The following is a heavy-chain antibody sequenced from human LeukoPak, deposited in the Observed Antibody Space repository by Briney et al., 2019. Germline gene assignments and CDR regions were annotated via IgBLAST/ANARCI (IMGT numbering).Heavy chain of an antibody. CDR3: ARHGRLYYDSRSFGFDF. Sequence: PSETLSLTCTVSGGSISSYYWSWIRQLPWGLEWIGYLHSSGVTKSNPSLESRVTISVDTSKNQFSLRLRSVTAADTAVYYCARHGRLYYDSRSFGFDFWGQGTLVTVSP. CDR1: GGSISSYY. V-gene: IGHV4-59*08. CDR2: LHSSGVT. J-gene: IGHJ4*02. D-gene: IGHD3-22*01.